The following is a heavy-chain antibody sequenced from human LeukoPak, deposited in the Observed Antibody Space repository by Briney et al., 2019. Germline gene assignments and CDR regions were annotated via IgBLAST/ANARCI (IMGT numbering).Heavy chain of an antibody. Sequence: ASVKVSCKASGYSFTGYYMHWVRQAPGQGPEWMGWINPNSGGAHYAQKFQGRVTMTRDTSISTAYMDLSRLRSDDTAVYYCARDRITIFGVGPLDDASEIWGQGTMVTVSS. D-gene: IGHD3-3*01. CDR2: INPNSGGA. CDR3: ARDRITIFGVGPLDDASEI. CDR1: GYSFTGYY. V-gene: IGHV1-2*02. J-gene: IGHJ3*02.